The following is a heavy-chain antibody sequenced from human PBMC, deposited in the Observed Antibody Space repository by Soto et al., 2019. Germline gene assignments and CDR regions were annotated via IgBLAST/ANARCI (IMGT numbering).Heavy chain of an antibody. CDR3: ARDLSRGPIFGVVITPNWFDP. J-gene: IGHJ5*02. D-gene: IGHD3-3*01. CDR2: ISAYNGNT. Sequence: ASLTVSCKASGYTFTSYGISWVRQAPGQGLEWMGWISAYNGNTNYAQKLQGRVTMTTDTSTSTAYMELRSLRSDDTAVYYCARDLSRGPIFGVVITPNWFDPWGQGTLVTVSS. CDR1: GYTFTSYG. V-gene: IGHV1-18*04.